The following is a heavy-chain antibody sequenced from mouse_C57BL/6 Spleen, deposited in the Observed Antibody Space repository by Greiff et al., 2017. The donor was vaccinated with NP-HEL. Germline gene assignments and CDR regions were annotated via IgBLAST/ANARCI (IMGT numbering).Heavy chain of an antibody. Sequence: EVHLVESGEGLVKPGGSLKLSCAASGFTFSSYAMSWVRQTPEKRLEWVAYISSGGDYIYYADTVKGRFTISRDNARNTLYLQMSSLKSEDTAMYYCTRSTTVVDAMDYWGQGTSVTVSS. CDR2: ISSGGDYI. CDR3: TRSTTVVDAMDY. V-gene: IGHV5-9-1*02. D-gene: IGHD1-1*01. J-gene: IGHJ4*01. CDR1: GFTFSSYA.